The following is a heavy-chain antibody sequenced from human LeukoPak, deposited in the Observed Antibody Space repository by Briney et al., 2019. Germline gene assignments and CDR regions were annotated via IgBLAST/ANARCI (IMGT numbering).Heavy chain of an antibody. CDR1: GGSFSGYY. D-gene: IGHD3-22*01. CDR2: INHSGST. J-gene: IGHJ4*02. V-gene: IGHV4-34*01. CDR3: ARGPGYYYDSSGYFHY. Sequence: YPSETLSLTCAVYGGSFSGYYWSWIRQPPGKGLEWIGEINHSGSTNHNPSLKSRVTISVDTSKNQFSLKLSSVTAADTAVYYCARGPGYYYDSSGYFHYWGQGTLVTVSS.